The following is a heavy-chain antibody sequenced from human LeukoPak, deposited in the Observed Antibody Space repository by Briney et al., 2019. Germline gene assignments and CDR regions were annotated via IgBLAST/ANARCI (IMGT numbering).Heavy chain of an antibody. Sequence: PSETLSLTCAVYGGSFSGYYWSWIREPPGKGLEWIGEINHSGSTNYNPSLKRRVTISVDTSKNQFSLKLSSVTAADTAVYYCARDWYFYFQHWGQGTLVTVSS. CDR1: GGSFSGYY. CDR3: ARDWYFYFQH. CDR2: INHSGST. J-gene: IGHJ1*01. D-gene: IGHD6-13*01. V-gene: IGHV4-34*01.